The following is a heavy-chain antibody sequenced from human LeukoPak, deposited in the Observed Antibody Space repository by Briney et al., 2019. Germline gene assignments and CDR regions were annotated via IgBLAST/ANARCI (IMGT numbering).Heavy chain of an antibody. J-gene: IGHJ4*02. Sequence: PGGALRLSCAASGFTFSSYAMSWVRQAPGKGLEWVSTISGSGGSTYYADSVKGRVTISRDDAKNTLSLQMNTLRVEDTAVYYCVTSLPGSDDFWGQGTLVTVSS. V-gene: IGHV3-23*01. CDR3: VTSLPGSDDF. D-gene: IGHD1-1*01. CDR1: GFTFSSYA. CDR2: ISGSGGST.